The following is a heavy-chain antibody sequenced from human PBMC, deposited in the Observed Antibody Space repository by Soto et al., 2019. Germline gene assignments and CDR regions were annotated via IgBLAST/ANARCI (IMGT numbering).Heavy chain of an antibody. J-gene: IGHJ4*02. V-gene: IGHV3-30*14. Sequence: QVQLVESGGGVVQPGRSLRLSCAASGFTFSRHTMHWVRQAPGKGLEWVAAISDDGSNTYYADSVKSRFTISRDNSKNPLNLPRNSLSREDTAVHHCGREVYYDFWSGFNTHPYYFDDWGRGTLGTVSS. CDR1: GFTFSRHT. D-gene: IGHD3-3*01. CDR3: GREVYYDFWSGFNTHPYYFDD. CDR2: ISDDGSNT.